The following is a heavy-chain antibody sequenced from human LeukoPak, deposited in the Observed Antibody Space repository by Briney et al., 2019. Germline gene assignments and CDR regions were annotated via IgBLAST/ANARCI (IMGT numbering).Heavy chain of an antibody. D-gene: IGHD6-13*01. V-gene: IGHV3-30*18. Sequence: GGSLRLSCAASGFTFSSYGMHWVRQAPGKGLEWGAVISYDGSNKYYADSVKGRFTISRDNSKNTLYLQMNSLRAEDTAVYYCAKVFSKSSSWYSVHYWGQGTLVTVSS. CDR2: ISYDGSNK. CDR3: AKVFSKSSSWYSVHY. J-gene: IGHJ4*02. CDR1: GFTFSSYG.